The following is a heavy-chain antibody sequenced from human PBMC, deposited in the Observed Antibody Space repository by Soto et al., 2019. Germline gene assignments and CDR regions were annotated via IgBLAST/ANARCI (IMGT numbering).Heavy chain of an antibody. CDR3: AREGAAPYYYYSMDV. V-gene: IGHV4-31*03. CDR1: GGSISSGGYF. CDR2: IYYSGST. D-gene: IGHD6-6*01. J-gene: IGHJ6*02. Sequence: QVQLQESGPGLVKPSQTLSLTCTVSGGSISSGGYFWSWIRQHPGKGLEWIGFIYYSGSTYYNPSLKSRVTISVDSSKNQFSLKLSYVTAADTAVYYCAREGAAPYYYYSMDVWGRGNTVTVSS.